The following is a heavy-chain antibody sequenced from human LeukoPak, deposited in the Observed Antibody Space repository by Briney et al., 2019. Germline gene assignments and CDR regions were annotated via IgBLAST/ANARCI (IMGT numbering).Heavy chain of an antibody. CDR3: ARDPGEWDGNMDV. V-gene: IGHV1-8*01. Sequence: SVNLSCKASGYTFTSYDINWVRQATGQGLERMGWMNPNSGNTGYAQKFQGRVTMTRDMSTSTVCMELSSLRSEDTAVYYCARDPGEWDGNMDVWGKGTTVTVSS. CDR1: GYTFTSYD. J-gene: IGHJ6*03. D-gene: IGHD3-10*01. CDR2: MNPNSGNT.